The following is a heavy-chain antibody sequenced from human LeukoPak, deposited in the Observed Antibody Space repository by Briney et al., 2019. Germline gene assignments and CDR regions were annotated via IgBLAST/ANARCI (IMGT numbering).Heavy chain of an antibody. CDR3: GRDLSGYGY. V-gene: IGHV4-39*07. J-gene: IGHJ4*02. D-gene: IGHD3-22*01. Sequence: PSETLSLTCTVSGGSISSSSYFWAWIRQPPGKGLEWIGSIHYSGSTYYNPSLQSRVTISIDTTKNQFSLQLSSVTAADTAVYYCGRDLSGYGYWGQGTLVTVSS. CDR1: GGSISSSSYF. CDR2: IHYSGST.